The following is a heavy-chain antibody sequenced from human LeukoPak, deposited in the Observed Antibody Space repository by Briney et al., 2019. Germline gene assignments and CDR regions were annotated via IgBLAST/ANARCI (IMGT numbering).Heavy chain of an antibody. J-gene: IGHJ4*02. CDR2: IYYSGST. Sequence: SETLSLTCAVSGGSISSGGYSWSWVRQHPGKGLEWIGYIYYSGSTYYNPSLKSRVTISVDTSKNQFSLKLSSVTAADTAVYYCARGNYGGNSFDYWGQGTLVTVSS. D-gene: IGHD4-23*01. CDR1: GGSISSGGYS. CDR3: ARGNYGGNSFDY. V-gene: IGHV4-31*11.